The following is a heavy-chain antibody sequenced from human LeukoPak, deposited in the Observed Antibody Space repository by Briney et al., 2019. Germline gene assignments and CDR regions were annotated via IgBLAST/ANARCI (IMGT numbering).Heavy chain of an antibody. Sequence: PGGSLRLSCAASGFTFDDYAMHWVRQVPGKGLEWVSGISWNSGSIDYADSVKGRFTISRDNAKNSLYLQMIRLKAEDTAVYYCARWHYDFWSDNVPHLNAFDFWGQGTMVTVSS. CDR2: ISWNSGSI. J-gene: IGHJ3*01. D-gene: IGHD3-3*01. CDR3: ARWHYDFWSDNVPHLNAFDF. V-gene: IGHV3-9*01. CDR1: GFTFDDYA.